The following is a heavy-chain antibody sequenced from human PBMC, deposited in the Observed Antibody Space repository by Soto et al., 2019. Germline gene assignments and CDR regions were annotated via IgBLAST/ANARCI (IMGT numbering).Heavy chain of an antibody. D-gene: IGHD1-26*01. V-gene: IGHV3-74*01. CDR3: TRMYSGSAYYGMDV. J-gene: IGHJ6*02. CDR2: SNSDGSVT. CDR1: GFTFSRYW. Sequence: GGSLRLSCAGSGFTFSRYWMHWVRQAPGKGLEWVSRSNSDGSVTRYADSVKGRFTTSRDNAKNTVYLQMNSLRAEDTAVYYCTRMYSGSAYYGMDVWGQGTTVTVSS.